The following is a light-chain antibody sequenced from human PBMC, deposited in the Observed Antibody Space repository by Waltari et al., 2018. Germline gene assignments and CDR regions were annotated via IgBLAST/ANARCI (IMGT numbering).Light chain of an antibody. CDR3: QHYINWSYT. J-gene: IGKJ2*01. CDR2: DAF. Sequence: EIVLTQSPATLSVSPGERVTLSCRASRSIRTYLAWYQQKPGQAPRLLIYDAFNRATGIPARFSGSGSGTEFTLTISSLESEDFAVYYCQHYINWSYTFGQGTKLEIK. CDR1: RSIRTY. V-gene: IGKV3-15*01.